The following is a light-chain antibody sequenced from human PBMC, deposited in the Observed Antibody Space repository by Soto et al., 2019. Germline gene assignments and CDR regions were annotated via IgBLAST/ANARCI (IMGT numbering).Light chain of an antibody. V-gene: IGKV1-12*01. CDR1: QGIRTR. J-gene: IGKJ4*01. CDR2: AAS. Sequence: DIQMTQSPSSVSASVGDRVTFTCRASQGIRTRLAWYQHKPGKAPKLLIYAASTLQSGVPSRFSGSGSGTDFTLTINSLQPEDFATYYCQQAFSFPLTFGGGTKVDLK. CDR3: QQAFSFPLT.